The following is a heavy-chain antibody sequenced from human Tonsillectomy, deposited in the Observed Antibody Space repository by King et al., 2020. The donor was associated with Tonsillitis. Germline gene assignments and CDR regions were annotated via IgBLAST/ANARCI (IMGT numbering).Heavy chain of an antibody. Sequence: VQLVESGGGVVQPGRSLSLSCAASGFSFSSNGMHWVRQAPGKGLEWVAVISFDGSNKNYADSVKGRFTISRDNSNNTLFLHMNSLRAEDTAVYYCARERLYSGGWGIDYWGQGALLRVSS. D-gene: IGHD7-27*01. CDR1: GFSFSSNG. CDR2: ISFDGSNK. CDR3: ARERLYSGGWGIDY. V-gene: IGHV3-33*05. J-gene: IGHJ4*02.